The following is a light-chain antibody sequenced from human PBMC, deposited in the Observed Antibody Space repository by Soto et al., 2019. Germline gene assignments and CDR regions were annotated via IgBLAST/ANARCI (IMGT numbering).Light chain of an antibody. Sequence: ETVMTQSPGTLSLSPGERATLSCRASQSVSSGYLAWYQQKPGQAPRLLIFGASNRATGIPDRFTGSGSVTDFTLTISSLEPEDFAVYYCQQYCISQNTFGQGTKLEIK. CDR1: QSVSSGY. CDR2: GAS. V-gene: IGKV3-20*01. CDR3: QQYCISQNT. J-gene: IGKJ2*01.